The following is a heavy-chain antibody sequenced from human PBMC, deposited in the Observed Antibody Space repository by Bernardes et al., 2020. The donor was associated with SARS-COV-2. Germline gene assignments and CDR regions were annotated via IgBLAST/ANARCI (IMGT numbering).Heavy chain of an antibody. CDR1: GFTFSSYD. J-gene: IGHJ4*02. CDR2: IAYDGSHE. Sequence: GGSLRLSCAASGFTFSSYDMHWVRQAPGKGLEWVAVIAYDGSHEEYADSVKGRFTISRDNSKNTLYLQMNSLRAEDTALYYCAGEDYGDYGGYYFDYWGQGALVTVSS. V-gene: IGHV3-30*01. D-gene: IGHD4-17*01. CDR3: AGEDYGDYGGYYFDY.